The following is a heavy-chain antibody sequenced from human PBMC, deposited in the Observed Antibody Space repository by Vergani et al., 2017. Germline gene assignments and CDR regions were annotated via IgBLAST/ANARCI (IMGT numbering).Heavy chain of an antibody. J-gene: IGHJ2*01. CDR3: ARDRGYCSGGSCLWYFDL. D-gene: IGHD2-15*01. CDR1: GGSFSGYY. Sequence: QVQLQQWGAGLLKPSETLSLTCAVYGGSFSGYYWSWIRQPPGKGLEWIGEINHSGSTNYNPSLKSRVTISVDTSKNQFSLKLSSVTAADTAVYYCARDRGYCSGGSCLWYFDLWGRGTLVTVSS. CDR2: INHSGST. V-gene: IGHV4-34*01.